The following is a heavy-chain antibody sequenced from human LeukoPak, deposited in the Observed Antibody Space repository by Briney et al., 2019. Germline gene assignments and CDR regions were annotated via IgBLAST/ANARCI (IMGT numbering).Heavy chain of an antibody. CDR3: ARGGGLDV. D-gene: IGHD3-16*01. J-gene: IGHJ6*02. Sequence: GGSLRLSCAASGFTFSSYWMKWARQAPGRGREWVASINIEGKLTHYVASVKGPFPISREHAKHSLYRQMSNLRAEARAVYFCARGGGLDVWGQGATVTVSS. CDR1: GFTFSSYW. V-gene: IGHV3-7*03. CDR2: INIEGKLT.